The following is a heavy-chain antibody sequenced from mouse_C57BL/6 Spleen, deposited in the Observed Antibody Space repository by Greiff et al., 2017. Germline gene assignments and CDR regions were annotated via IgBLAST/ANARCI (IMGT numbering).Heavy chain of an antibody. J-gene: IGHJ4*01. CDR1: GYSFTGYY. CDR3: AGSSVRDYAMGY. Sequence: VQLKQSGPELVKPGASVKISCKASGYSFTGYYMNWVKQSPEKSLEWIGEINPSTGGTTYNQKFKAKATLTVDKSSSTAYMQLKSLTSEDSAVYYCAGSSVRDYAMGYWGKGTSVTVSS. D-gene: IGHD1-1*01. CDR2: INPSTGGT. V-gene: IGHV1-42*01.